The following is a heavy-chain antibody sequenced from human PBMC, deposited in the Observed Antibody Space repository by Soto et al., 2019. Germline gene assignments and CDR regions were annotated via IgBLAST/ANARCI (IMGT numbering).Heavy chain of an antibody. D-gene: IGHD5-12*01. J-gene: IGHJ6*02. V-gene: IGHV3-15*01. CDR1: GFTFSNAW. CDR2: IKSKTDGGTT. Sequence: EVQLVESGGGLVKPGGSLRLSCAASGFTFSNAWMSWVRQAPGKGLEWVGRIKSKTDGGTTDYAAHVKGRFTISRDDAKNTLYLQMNSLKTEDTAVYYCTTTSNRHIGYPGLDYYYGMDVWGQGTTVTVSS. CDR3: TTTSNRHIGYPGLDYYYGMDV.